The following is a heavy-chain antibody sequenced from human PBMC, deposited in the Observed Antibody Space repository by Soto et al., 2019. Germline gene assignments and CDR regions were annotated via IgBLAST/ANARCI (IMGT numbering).Heavy chain of an antibody. CDR1: GYTFTSYQ. CDR3: ARNTGEDSWTPIDY. V-gene: IGHV1-46*03. D-gene: IGHD6-13*01. J-gene: IGHJ4*02. Sequence: ASVKVSCKASGYTFTSYQMHWVRQAPGQGPEWMGIINPNGGSTSYAQKFQGRVSMTRDTSTSTVYMELSSLRSEDTAVYYCARNTGEDSWTPIDYWGQGTLVTVSS. CDR2: INPNGGST.